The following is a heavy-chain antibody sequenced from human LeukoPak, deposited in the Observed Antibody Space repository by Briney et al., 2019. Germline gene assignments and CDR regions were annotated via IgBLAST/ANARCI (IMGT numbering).Heavy chain of an antibody. J-gene: IGHJ4*02. Sequence: GGSLRLSCAASGFTLSSRYMRWVGQAPGKGGEGVSAIHSGGEKYYADSVKGRFTISSDDSKNTVLLQMNSLRAEDSGVYYCARVVPTSTGWIPFDYWGQGTLVTVSS. D-gene: IGHD6-19*01. V-gene: IGHV3-66*01. CDR1: GFTLSSRY. CDR3: ARVVPTSTGWIPFDY. CDR2: IHSGGEK.